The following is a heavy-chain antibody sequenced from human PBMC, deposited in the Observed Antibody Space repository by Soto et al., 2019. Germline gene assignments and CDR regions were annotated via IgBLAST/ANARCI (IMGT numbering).Heavy chain of an antibody. CDR1: GYTFTGYY. CDR3: ARGPIGYCSGGSCYNGAYYYYMDV. J-gene: IGHJ6*03. D-gene: IGHD2-15*01. CDR2: INPNSGGT. V-gene: IGHV1-2*04. Sequence: ASVKVSCKASGYTFTGYYMHWVRQAPGQGLEWMGWINPNSGGTNYAQKFQGWVTMTRDTSISTAYLELSWLRSDDTAVYYCARGPIGYCSGGSCYNGAYYYYMDVWGKGTTVTVSS.